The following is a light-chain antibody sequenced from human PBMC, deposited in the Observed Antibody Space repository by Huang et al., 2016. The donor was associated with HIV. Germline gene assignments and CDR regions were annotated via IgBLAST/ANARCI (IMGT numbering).Light chain of an antibody. CDR1: QILLYSNGYNY. V-gene: IGKV2-28*01. CDR2: LAS. J-gene: IGKJ1*01. Sequence: DIVLTQSPLSLPVTPGEPSSISCRSSQILLYSNGYNYLHGYLQEPGYSPQLVISLASNRASGVPDRFSGSGSGTDFTLNISRVEAEDVGFYYCMQGLQTPQTFGQGTKVEIK. CDR3: MQGLQTPQT.